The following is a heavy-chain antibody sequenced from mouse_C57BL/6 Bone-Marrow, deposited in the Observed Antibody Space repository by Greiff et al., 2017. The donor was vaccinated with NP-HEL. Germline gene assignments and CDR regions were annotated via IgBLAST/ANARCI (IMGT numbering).Heavy chain of an antibody. CDR3: ARRGYYGSSDYFDY. D-gene: IGHD1-1*01. Sequence: QVQLQQPGAELVKPGASVKMSCKASGYTFTSYWMHWVKQRPGKGLEWIGMIHPNSGSTNYNEKFKSKATLTVDKSSSTVYMQLSRLTSEDSAVYYCARRGYYGSSDYFDYWGQGTTLTVSS. CDR1: GYTFTSYW. CDR2: IHPNSGST. J-gene: IGHJ2*01. V-gene: IGHV1-64*01.